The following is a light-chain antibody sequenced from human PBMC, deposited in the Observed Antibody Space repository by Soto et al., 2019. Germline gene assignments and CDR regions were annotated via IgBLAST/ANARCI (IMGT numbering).Light chain of an antibody. J-gene: IGKJ1*01. V-gene: IGKV3-20*01. Sequence: ENVLTQSPGTLSLYPGERATLSCRASQSVSSNFLGWYQQKPGQAPRLIIYGASTRATGIPDRFSGSGSGTDFTLTISRLEPEDFAVYYCQQYDSSFWTFGQGTKVEI. CDR3: QQYDSSFWT. CDR2: GAS. CDR1: QSVSSNF.